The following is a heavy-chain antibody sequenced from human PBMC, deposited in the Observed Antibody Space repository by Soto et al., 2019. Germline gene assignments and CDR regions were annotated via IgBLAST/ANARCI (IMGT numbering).Heavy chain of an antibody. J-gene: IGHJ6*02. CDR3: ARCAYDSSGLYYYGMDV. CDR1: GGSISSGGYY. V-gene: IGHV4-31*03. CDR2: IYYSGST. Sequence: QVQLQESGPGLVKPSQTLSLTCTVSGGSISSGGYYWSWIRQHPGKGLEWIGYIYYSGSTYYNPSLMSRVTIPVDTSKNRFSRKLSAVTAADTAVYYCARCAYDSSGLYYYGMDVWGQGTTVTVSS. D-gene: IGHD3-22*01.